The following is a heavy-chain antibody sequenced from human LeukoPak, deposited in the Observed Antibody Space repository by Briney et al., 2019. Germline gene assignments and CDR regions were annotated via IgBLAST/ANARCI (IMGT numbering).Heavy chain of an antibody. D-gene: IGHD3-22*01. CDR1: GGSISSSSYY. V-gene: IGHV4-39*01. CDR3: ARLDMGYSSSSGAHPYDSSGYYYFDY. Sequence: PSETLSLTCTVSGGSISSSSYYWGWIRQPPGKGLEWIGSIYYSGSTYYNPSPKSRVTISVDTSKNQFSLKLSSVTAADTAVYYCARLDMGYSSSSGAHPYDSSGYYYFDYWGQGTLVTVSS. J-gene: IGHJ4*02. CDR2: IYYSGST.